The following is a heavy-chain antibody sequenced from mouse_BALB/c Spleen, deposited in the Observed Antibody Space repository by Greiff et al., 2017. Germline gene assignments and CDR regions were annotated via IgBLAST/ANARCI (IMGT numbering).Heavy chain of an antibody. CDR1: GFTFSSFG. CDR3: ARGKGNYFDY. V-gene: IGHV5-17*02. Sequence: EVKLVESGGGLVQPGGSRKLSCAASGFTFSSFGMHWVRQAPEKGLEWVAYISSGSSTIYYADTVKGRFTISRDNPKNTLFLQMTSLRSEDTAMYYCARGKGNYFDYWGQGTTLTVSS. CDR2: ISSGSSTI. J-gene: IGHJ2*01.